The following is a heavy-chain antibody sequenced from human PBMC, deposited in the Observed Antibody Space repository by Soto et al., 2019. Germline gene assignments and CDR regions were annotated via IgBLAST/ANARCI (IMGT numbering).Heavy chain of an antibody. CDR3: SKDLVTTFNHYYDYGMDV. J-gene: IGHJ6*02. CDR1: GFTFSSYG. V-gene: IGHV3-30*18. Sequence: QVQLVESGGGVVQPGRSLRLSCAASGFTFSSYGMPWVRQAPGKGLEWVAVISYDGSNKYHADSVKGRFTISRDNSKNTMYPQMNSLRAEDTAVSYCSKDLVTTFNHYYDYGMDVWGQGTKVTVS. CDR2: ISYDGSNK. D-gene: IGHD4-17*01.